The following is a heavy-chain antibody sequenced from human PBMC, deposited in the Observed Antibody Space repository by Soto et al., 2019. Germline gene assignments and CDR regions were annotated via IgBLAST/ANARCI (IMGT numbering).Heavy chain of an antibody. V-gene: IGHV4-39*01. D-gene: IGHD4-17*01. CDR1: GASIIRTTKY. CDR3: ARQDHGDYECCFDY. Sequence: QLQLQESGPGLVKPSETLSLTCTVSGASIIRTTKYWGWIRQPPGRGLEWIGTISSIGSTYYNPSLEGRVTISVDTSKNQFSLKVTSVTAADTGRDYCARQDHGDYECCFDYWGQGTLVTVSS. CDR2: ISSIGST. J-gene: IGHJ4*02.